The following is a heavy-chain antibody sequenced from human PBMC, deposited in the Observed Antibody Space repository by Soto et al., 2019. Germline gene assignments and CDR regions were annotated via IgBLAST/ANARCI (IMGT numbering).Heavy chain of an antibody. Sequence: QLQLQESGPGLVKPSETLSLTCTVSGGSISSSSYYWGWIRQPPGKGLEWIGSIYYSGSTYYNPSLKGRVTISVDTSKNQFSLKLSSVTAADTAVYYCARGNIVVVVAATQEYYFDYWGQGTLVTVSS. V-gene: IGHV4-39*01. D-gene: IGHD2-15*01. CDR1: GGSISSSSYY. J-gene: IGHJ4*02. CDR2: IYYSGST. CDR3: ARGNIVVVVAATQEYYFDY.